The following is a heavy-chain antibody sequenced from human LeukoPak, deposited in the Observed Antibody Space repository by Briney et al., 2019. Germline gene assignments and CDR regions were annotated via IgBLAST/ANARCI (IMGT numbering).Heavy chain of an antibody. CDR2: ISAYNGNT. V-gene: IGHV1-18*01. Sequence: GASVKVSRKASGYTFTSYGISWVRQAPGQGLEWMGWISAYNGNTNYAQKLQGRVTMTTDTSTSTAYMELRSLRSDDTAVYYCARDRGHYYGSGSYPDPWGQGTLVTVSS. D-gene: IGHD3-10*01. J-gene: IGHJ5*02. CDR3: ARDRGHYYGSGSYPDP. CDR1: GYTFTSYG.